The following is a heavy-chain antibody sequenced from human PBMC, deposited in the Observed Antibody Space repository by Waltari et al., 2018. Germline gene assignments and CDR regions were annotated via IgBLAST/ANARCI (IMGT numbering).Heavy chain of an antibody. J-gene: IGHJ4*02. D-gene: IGHD3-10*01. Sequence: QITLKESGATLVKPTQTLTLTCTFSGFSLSTSGVGVGWVRQPPGKALGWLALIYWDDVRRYSPSPKSGLTITKDTSKNQVVLTMTNMDPVDTATYYCVSGSGRTFDYWGQGTLVTVSS. V-gene: IGHV2-5*02. CDR3: VSGSGRTFDY. CDR2: IYWDDVR. CDR1: GFSLSTSGVG.